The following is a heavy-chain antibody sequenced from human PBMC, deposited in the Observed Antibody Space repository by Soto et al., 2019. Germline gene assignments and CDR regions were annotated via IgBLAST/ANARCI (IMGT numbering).Heavy chain of an antibody. D-gene: IGHD3-22*01. CDR2: ISYDGSNK. V-gene: IGHV3-30-3*01. CDR3: ARGPMYYYDSSGYYPGY. J-gene: IGHJ4*02. CDR1: GFTFSSYA. Sequence: GGSLRLSCAASGFTFSSYAMHWVRQAPGKGLEWVAVISYDGSNKYYADSVKGRFTISRDNSKNTLYLQMNSLRAEDTAVYYCARGPMYYYDSSGYYPGYWGQGTLVTVSS.